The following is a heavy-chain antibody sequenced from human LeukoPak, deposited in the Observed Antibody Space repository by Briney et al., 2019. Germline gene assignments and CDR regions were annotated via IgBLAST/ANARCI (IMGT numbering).Heavy chain of an antibody. CDR2: INNDGSDT. J-gene: IGHJ4*02. Sequence: GGSLRLSCAASGFTFINYRMHWVRQAPGKGLVWVSRINNDGSDTTYADAVKGRSTFSRDNAKNTLYLQMNSLRAEDTAVYYCARGYFGPEFWGQGTLVTVSS. CDR1: GFTFINYR. CDR3: ARGYFGPEF. D-gene: IGHD3-9*01. V-gene: IGHV3-74*01.